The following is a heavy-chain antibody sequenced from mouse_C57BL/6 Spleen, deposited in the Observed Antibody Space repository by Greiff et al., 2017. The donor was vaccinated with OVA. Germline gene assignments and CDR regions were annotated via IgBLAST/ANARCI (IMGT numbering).Heavy chain of an antibody. CDR3: ARSYYSPWDY. V-gene: IGHV5-17*01. D-gene: IGHD2-12*01. J-gene: IGHJ4*01. Sequence: EVQLVESGGGLVKPGGSLTLSCAASGFTFSDYGMHWVRQAPEKGLEWVAYISSGSSTIYYADTVKGRFTISRDNAKNTLFLQMTSLRSEDTAMYYCARSYYSPWDYWGQGTSVTVSS. CDR1: GFTFSDYG. CDR2: ISSGSSTI.